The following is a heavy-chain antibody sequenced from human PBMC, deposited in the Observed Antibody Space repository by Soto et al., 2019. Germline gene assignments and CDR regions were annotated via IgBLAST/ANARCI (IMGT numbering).Heavy chain of an antibody. Sequence: GGSLRLSCAASGFSVNTYAMSWVRQAPGKGLEWVSTINRNGGGTYFTDSVKGRFAISRDNSKNTLYLQMNSLRAEDTAVYYCAKAHYSYYYGSGSYSPDWGQGTLVTVSS. CDR3: AKAHYSYYYGSGSYSPD. CDR2: INRNGGGT. V-gene: IGHV3-23*01. D-gene: IGHD3-10*01. J-gene: IGHJ4*02. CDR1: GFSVNTYA.